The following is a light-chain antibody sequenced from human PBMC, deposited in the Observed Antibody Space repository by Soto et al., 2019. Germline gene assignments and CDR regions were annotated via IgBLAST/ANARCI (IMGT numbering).Light chain of an antibody. CDR1: QSVSSTY. CDR3: QQYGRSPPFT. V-gene: IGKV3-20*01. J-gene: IGKJ2*01. Sequence: EIVLTQSPGTLSLSPGERATLSCRASQSVSSTYIAWYQQNPGQAPRLLIYGPSNRATGIPDRFSVCGSETDFTLTISRQEPEDFAVYFCQQYGRSPPFTFGHGTKVEIK. CDR2: GPS.